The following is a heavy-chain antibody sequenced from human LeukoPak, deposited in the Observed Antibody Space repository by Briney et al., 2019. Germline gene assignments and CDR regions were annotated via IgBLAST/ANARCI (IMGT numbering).Heavy chain of an antibody. CDR1: GGSFSGYY. D-gene: IGHD3-10*01. J-gene: IGHJ2*01. Sequence: SETLSLTCAVYGGSFSGYYWSWIRQPPGKGLEWIGEINHSGSTNCNPSLKSRVTISVDTSKNQFSLKLSSVTAADTAVYYCARTQSRGWYFDLWGRGTLVTVSS. CDR2: INHSGST. V-gene: IGHV4-34*01. CDR3: ARTQSRGWYFDL.